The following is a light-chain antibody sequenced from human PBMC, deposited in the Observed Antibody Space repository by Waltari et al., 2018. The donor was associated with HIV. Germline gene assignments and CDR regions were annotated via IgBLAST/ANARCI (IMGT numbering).Light chain of an antibody. CDR1: DIDIGNYNL. Sequence: QSALTQPASVSGNPGQSVTITCTGTDIDIGNYNLVSWFQQHPGKAPKLLIYDVSKRPSGVSSRFSGSKSGYFASLTISGLLTEDESYYYCLTYVSKTSTWQFGGGTYLTV. CDR3: LTYVSKTSTWQ. CDR2: DVS. J-gene: IGLJ3*02. V-gene: IGLV2-23*02.